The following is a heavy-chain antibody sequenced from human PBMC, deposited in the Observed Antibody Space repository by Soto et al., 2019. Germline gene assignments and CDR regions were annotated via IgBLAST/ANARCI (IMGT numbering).Heavy chain of an antibody. CDR3: ARGDRVSSWHYGMDV. D-gene: IGHD6-13*01. CDR2: IWYDGSNK. J-gene: IGHJ6*02. V-gene: IGHV3-33*01. Sequence: GGSLRLSCAASGFTFSSYGMHWVRQAPGKGLEWVAVIWYDGSNKYYADPVKGRFTISRDNSKNTLYLQMNSLRAEDTAVYYCARGDRVSSWHYGMDVWGQGTTVTVSS. CDR1: GFTFSSYG.